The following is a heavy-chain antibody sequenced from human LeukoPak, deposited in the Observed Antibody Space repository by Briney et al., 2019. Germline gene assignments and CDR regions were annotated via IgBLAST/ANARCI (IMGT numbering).Heavy chain of an antibody. CDR1: GGSFSGYY. CDR2: INHSGST. J-gene: IGHJ3*02. CDR3: ARRNDFDI. V-gene: IGHV4-34*01. Sequence: SETLSLTCAVYGGSFSGYYWSWIRQPPGKGLEWIGEINHSGSTNYNPSLKSRVTISVDTSKNQFSLKLASVTAADTAIYYCARRNDFDIWGQGTMVTVSS.